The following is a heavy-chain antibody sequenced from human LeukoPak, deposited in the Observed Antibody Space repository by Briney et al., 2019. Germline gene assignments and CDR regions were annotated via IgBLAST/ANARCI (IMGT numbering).Heavy chain of an antibody. CDR1: GYTFTSYG. J-gene: IGHJ4*02. V-gene: IGHV1-18*01. D-gene: IGHD6-6*01. CDR2: ISAYNGNT. CDR3: ARSSLYSSSSSFDY. Sequence: GASVKVSCKASGYTFTSYGISWVRQAPGQGLEWMGWISAYNGNTNYAQKLHGRVTMTTDTSTSTAYMELRSLRSDNTAVYYCARSSLYSSSSSFDYWGQGTLVTVSS.